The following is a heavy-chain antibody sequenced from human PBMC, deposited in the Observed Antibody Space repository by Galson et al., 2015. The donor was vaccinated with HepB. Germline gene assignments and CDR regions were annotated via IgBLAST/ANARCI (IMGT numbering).Heavy chain of an antibody. CDR2: ISDSGDST. Sequence: SLRLSCAASGFSFGSYAMSWVRQAPGKGLEWVSVISDSGDSTYYADSVKGRFTISRDNSKTTLYLQMNSLRAGDTAVYYCATGYDYIWGRYRSARDYWGQGTLVTVSS. CDR1: GFSFGSYA. J-gene: IGHJ4*02. V-gene: IGHV3-23*01. D-gene: IGHD3-16*02. CDR3: ATGYDYIWGRYRSARDY.